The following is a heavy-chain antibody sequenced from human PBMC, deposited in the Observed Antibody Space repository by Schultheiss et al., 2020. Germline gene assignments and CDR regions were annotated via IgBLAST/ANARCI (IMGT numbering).Heavy chain of an antibody. V-gene: IGHV3-53*01. CDR2: IYSGGST. J-gene: IGHJ5*02. CDR3: ARAGASPAEYYDILTGYYTFDP. CDR1: GFTFSSYS. D-gene: IGHD3-9*01. Sequence: GGSLRLSCAASGFTFSSYSMNWVRQAPGKGLEWVSVIYSGGSTYYADSVKGRFTISRDNSKNTLYLQMNSLRAEDTAVYYCARAGASPAEYYDILTGYYTFDPWGQGTLVTVSS.